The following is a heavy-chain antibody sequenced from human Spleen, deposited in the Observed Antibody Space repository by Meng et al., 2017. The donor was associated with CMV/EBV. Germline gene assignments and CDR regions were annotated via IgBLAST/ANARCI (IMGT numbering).Heavy chain of an antibody. CDR3: ARGLHY. CDR2: ISNSGSTI. J-gene: IGHJ4*02. Sequence: GESLKISCEASGFTFDNYEMNWVRQAPGKGLDWVSYISNSGSTIYYADSVRGRFTISRDNAKNSLYLQMNSLRVEDTAVYYCARGLHYWGRGTLVTVSS. CDR1: GFTFDNYE. V-gene: IGHV3-48*03.